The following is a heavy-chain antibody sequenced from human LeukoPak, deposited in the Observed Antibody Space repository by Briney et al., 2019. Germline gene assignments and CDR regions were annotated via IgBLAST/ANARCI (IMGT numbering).Heavy chain of an antibody. CDR2: IIPIFGTA. D-gene: IGHD3-10*01. CDR1: GYTFTSYY. J-gene: IGHJ4*02. Sequence: ASVKVSCKASGYTFTSYYMHWVRQAPGQGLEWMGGIIPIFGTANYAQKFQGRVTITADESTSTAYMELSSLRSEDTAVYYCAKHHYGSGSYWGQGTLVTVSS. CDR3: AKHHYGSGSY. V-gene: IGHV1-69*13.